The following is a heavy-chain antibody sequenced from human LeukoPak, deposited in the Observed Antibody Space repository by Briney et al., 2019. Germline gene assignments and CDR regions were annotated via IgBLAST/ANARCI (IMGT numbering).Heavy chain of an antibody. CDR2: IYYSGST. D-gene: IGHD6-13*01. CDR3: ARHGPAAGTH. CDR1: GGSISSSSYY. Sequence: PSETLSLTCTVSGGSISSSSYYWGWIRQPPGKGLEWIGSIYYSGSTYYNPSLKSRVTISVDTSKNQFSLKLSSVTAADTAVYYCARHGPAAGTHWGQGTLVTVSS. V-gene: IGHV4-39*01. J-gene: IGHJ4*02.